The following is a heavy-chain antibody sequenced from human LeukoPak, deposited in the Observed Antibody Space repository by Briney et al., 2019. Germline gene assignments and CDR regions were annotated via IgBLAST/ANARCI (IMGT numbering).Heavy chain of an antibody. Sequence: ASVKVSCKASGYTFTSYGISWVRQAPGQGLEWMGWINPNSGGTNYAQKFQGRVTMTRDTSISTAYMELSRLRSDDTAVYYCARDIAVFGVVIEGTSDYWGQGTLVTVSS. D-gene: IGHD3-3*01. CDR1: GYTFTSYG. V-gene: IGHV1-2*02. CDR3: ARDIAVFGVVIEGTSDY. CDR2: INPNSGGT. J-gene: IGHJ4*02.